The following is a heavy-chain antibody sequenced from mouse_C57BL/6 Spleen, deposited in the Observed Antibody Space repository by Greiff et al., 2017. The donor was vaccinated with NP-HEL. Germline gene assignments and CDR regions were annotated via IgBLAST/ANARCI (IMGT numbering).Heavy chain of an antibody. CDR1: GYTFTDYY. CDR2: INPNNGGT. J-gene: IGHJ4*01. V-gene: IGHV1-26*01. CDR3: ARSGLITTVVESPPYYAMDY. Sequence: EVQLQQSGPELVKPGASVKISCKASGYTFTDYYMNWVKQSHGKSLEWIGDINPNNGGTSYNQKFKGKATLTVDTSSSTAYMELRSLTSEDSAVYYCARSGLITTVVESPPYYAMDYWGQGTSVTVSS. D-gene: IGHD1-1*01.